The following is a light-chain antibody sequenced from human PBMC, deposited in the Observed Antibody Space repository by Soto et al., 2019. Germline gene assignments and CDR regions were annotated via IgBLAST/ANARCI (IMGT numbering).Light chain of an antibody. Sequence: QSALTQPASVSGSPGQSITISCTGSSSDVRAYTSVSWYQQHPGKAPKLMIYEVINRPSGVSNRFSGSKSGDTASLTISGLQAEDEADYYCSSYTCTRTYVFGTGTQLTVL. CDR2: EVI. CDR3: SSYTCTRTYV. CDR1: SSDVRAYTS. J-gene: IGLJ1*01. V-gene: IGLV2-14*01.